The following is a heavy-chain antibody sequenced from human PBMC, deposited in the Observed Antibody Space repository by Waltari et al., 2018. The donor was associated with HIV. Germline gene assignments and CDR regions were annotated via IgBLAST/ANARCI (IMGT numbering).Heavy chain of an antibody. J-gene: IGHJ4*02. CDR2: INPDNVNT. Sequence: QVQLVQSGTELKKPGASVKVSCKASGYTFTSFAIHWMRQAPGQSLEWMGWINPDNVNTKYSQNFQARVTLTRDTSATVAYMELSSLMSEDTAVYYCARRGFYYDSSGYSFDYWGQGTLVTVSS. CDR3: ARRGFYYDSSGYSFDY. V-gene: IGHV1-3*01. CDR1: GYTFTSFA. D-gene: IGHD3-22*01.